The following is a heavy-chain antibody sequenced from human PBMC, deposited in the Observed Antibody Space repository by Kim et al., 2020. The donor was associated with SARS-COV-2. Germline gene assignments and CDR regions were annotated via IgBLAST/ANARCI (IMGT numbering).Heavy chain of an antibody. Sequence: GGSLRLSCAASGLTFSSHFMSWVRQAPGKGLEWVSSISITGGSTYYADSVKGRFTISRDNSKSTLYLQTNSLRADDTAVYYCAKGSVAFEYWGQGTLVTVSS. CDR3: AKGSVAFEY. V-gene: IGHV3-23*01. J-gene: IGHJ4*02. CDR2: ISITGGST. CDR1: GLTFSSHF.